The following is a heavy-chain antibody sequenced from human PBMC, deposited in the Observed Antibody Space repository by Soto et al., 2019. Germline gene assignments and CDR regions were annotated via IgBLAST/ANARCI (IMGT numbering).Heavy chain of an antibody. Sequence: ASVKVSCKASGYTFTSYYMHWVRQAPGQGLEWMGIINPSGGSTSYAQKFQGRITMTRDTSTSTVYMELSSLRSEDTAVYYCASTPTPPGYSSSWPLDYWGQGTLGTVSS. D-gene: IGHD6-13*01. J-gene: IGHJ4*02. CDR2: INPSGGST. CDR3: ASTPTPPGYSSSWPLDY. CDR1: GYTFTSYY. V-gene: IGHV1-46*01.